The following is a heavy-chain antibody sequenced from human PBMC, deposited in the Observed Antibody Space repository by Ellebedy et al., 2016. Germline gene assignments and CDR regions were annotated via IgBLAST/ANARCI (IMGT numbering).Heavy chain of an antibody. J-gene: IGHJ5*02. CDR3: ARVGCSGGSCYSVTYGWFDP. CDR2: IYYSGST. D-gene: IGHD2-15*01. V-gene: IGHV4-59*01. CDR1: GGSISSYY. Sequence: SETLSLXCTVSGGSISSYYWSWIRQPPGKGLEWIGYIYYSGSTNYNPSLKSRVTISVDTSKNQFSLKLSSVTAADTAVYYCARVGCSGGSCYSVTYGWFDPWGQGTLVTVSS.